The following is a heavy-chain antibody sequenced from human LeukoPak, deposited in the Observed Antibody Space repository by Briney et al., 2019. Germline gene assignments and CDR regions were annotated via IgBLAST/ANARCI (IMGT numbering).Heavy chain of an antibody. CDR2: IYPGDSDT. CDR3: ARAYGRYFDY. V-gene: IGHV5-51*01. J-gene: IGHJ4*02. Sequence: GESLKISCKGSGYTFSNYWIAWVRQMPGKRLEWMGIIYPGDSDTRYSPSFQGQVTISADKSISTAYLQWSSLKASDTAIYYCARAYGRYFDYWGQGTLVTVSS. CDR1: GYTFSNYW. D-gene: IGHD3-10*01.